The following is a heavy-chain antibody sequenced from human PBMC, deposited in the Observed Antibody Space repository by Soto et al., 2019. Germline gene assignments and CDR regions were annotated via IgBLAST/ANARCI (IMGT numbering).Heavy chain of an antibody. CDR1: GYSFTTYY. Sequence: EDSVKVSCKASGYSFTTYYIHWVRQAPGQGLQWMGWIIPNSGGANYAQRFRGRITMTRDTSISTAYLEVSRLRYDDTAMYYCVRGGTYHRFDIWGQGTLVTVSS. CDR2: IIPNSGGA. D-gene: IGHD2-2*01. CDR3: VRGGTYHRFDI. V-gene: IGHV1-2*02. J-gene: IGHJ3*02.